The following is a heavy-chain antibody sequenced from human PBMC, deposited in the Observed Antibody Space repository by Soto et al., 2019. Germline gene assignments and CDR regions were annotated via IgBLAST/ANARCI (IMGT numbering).Heavy chain of an antibody. CDR1: GFTFSSYG. CDR3: ARGFRSSWYFTH. J-gene: IGHJ4*02. D-gene: IGHD6-13*01. Sequence: GGSLRLSCAASGFTFSSYGMHWVRQAPGKGLEWVAVIWYDGSNKYYADSVKGRFTISRDNSKNTLYLQMNSLRAEDTAVYYCARGFRSSWYFTHWGQGTLVTVSS. V-gene: IGHV3-33*01. CDR2: IWYDGSNK.